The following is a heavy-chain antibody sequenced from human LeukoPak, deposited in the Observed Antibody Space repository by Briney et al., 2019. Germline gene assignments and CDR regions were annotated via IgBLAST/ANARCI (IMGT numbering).Heavy chain of an antibody. D-gene: IGHD3-16*01. J-gene: IGHJ3*02. Sequence: SETLSLTCAVYGGSFSGYYWSWIRQPPGKGLEWIGEINHSGSTNYNPSLKSRVTISVDTSKNQFSPKLSSVTAADTAVYYCARPVGQSAFDIWGQGTMVTVSS. CDR2: INHSGST. CDR3: ARPVGQSAFDI. V-gene: IGHV4-34*01. CDR1: GGSFSGYY.